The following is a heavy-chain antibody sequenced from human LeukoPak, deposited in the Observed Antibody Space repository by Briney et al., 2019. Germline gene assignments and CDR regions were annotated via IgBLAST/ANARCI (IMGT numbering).Heavy chain of an antibody. CDR2: INHSGST. V-gene: IGHV4-34*01. Sequence: SETLPLTCAVYGGSFSGYYWSWIRQPPGKGLEWIGEINHSGSTNYNPSLKSRVTISVDTSKNQFSLKLSSVTAADTAVYYCARSLAGLAPPTVVAWFDPWGQGTTVTVSS. CDR1: GGSFSGYY. CDR3: ARSLAGLAPPTVVAWFDP. J-gene: IGHJ5*01. D-gene: IGHD4-23*01.